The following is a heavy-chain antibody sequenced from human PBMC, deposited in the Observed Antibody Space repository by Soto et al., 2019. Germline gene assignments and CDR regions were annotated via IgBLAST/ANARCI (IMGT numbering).Heavy chain of an antibody. CDR1: GGSISSGGYY. CDR3: AREKYGDEYYFDY. Sequence: QVQLQESGPGLVKPSQTLSLTCTVSGGSISSGGYYWSWIRQHPGKGLEWIGHIYYSGSTYYNPSLKSRVTISVDTSTNQFSLKRSSVTAADTAVYYCAREKYGDEYYFDYWGQGTLVTVSS. V-gene: IGHV4-31*03. CDR2: IYYSGST. D-gene: IGHD4-17*01. J-gene: IGHJ4*02.